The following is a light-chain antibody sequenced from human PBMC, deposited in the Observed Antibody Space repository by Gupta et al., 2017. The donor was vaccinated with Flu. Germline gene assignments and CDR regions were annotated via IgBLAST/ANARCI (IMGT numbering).Light chain of an antibody. Sequence: DIQMTQSPSSLSAFVGDRVTITCRASQAITDSLVWFQQKPGKAPKSLIFAASSLHSGVPSRFSGGGSGKVFTLTINSLQPEDFATYYCQQYYDNPPTFGQGTKLEVK. CDR1: QAITDS. J-gene: IGKJ2*01. V-gene: IGKV1-16*01. CDR3: QQYYDNPPT. CDR2: AAS.